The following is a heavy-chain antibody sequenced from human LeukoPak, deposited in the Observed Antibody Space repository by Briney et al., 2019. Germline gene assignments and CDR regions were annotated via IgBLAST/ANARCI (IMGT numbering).Heavy chain of an antibody. Sequence: GESLKISCKCSGYTFTSYWIGWVRQMPGKGLEWMGIISPGDSDTRYSPSFQGQVTISADKSISTAYLQWISLKASDTAMYYCARLPRSGWYNWFDPWGQGTLVTVSS. CDR1: GYTFTSYW. D-gene: IGHD6-19*01. CDR2: ISPGDSDT. CDR3: ARLPRSGWYNWFDP. J-gene: IGHJ5*02. V-gene: IGHV5-51*01.